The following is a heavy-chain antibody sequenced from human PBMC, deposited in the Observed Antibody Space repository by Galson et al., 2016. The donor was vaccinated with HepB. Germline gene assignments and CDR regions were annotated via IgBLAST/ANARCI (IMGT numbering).Heavy chain of an antibody. V-gene: IGHV3-23*01. CDR3: AKDHLKLFLWAFDI. CDR1: GFTLSNYA. D-gene: IGHD1-7*01. J-gene: IGHJ3*02. Sequence: SLRLSCAASGFTLSNYAMHWVRQAPGKGLEWVSGISGSGGSTYYADSVKGRFTISRDNSKNTLYLQMNSLRAEDTAVYYCAKDHLKLFLWAFDIWGPGTMVTVSS. CDR2: ISGSGGST.